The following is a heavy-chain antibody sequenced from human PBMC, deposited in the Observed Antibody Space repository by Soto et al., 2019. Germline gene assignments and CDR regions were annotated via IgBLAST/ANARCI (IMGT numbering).Heavy chain of an antibody. V-gene: IGHV4-34*01. J-gene: IGHJ6*03. CDR1: GGSFSGYY. CDR2: INHSGST. CDR3: ARSPRELRYFDWLSSRYMDV. Sequence: SETLSLTCAVYGGSFSGYYWSWIRQPPGKGLEWIGEINHSGSTNYNPSLKSRVTISVDTSKNQFSLKLSSVTAADTAVYYCARSPRELRYFDWLSSRYMDVWGKGTTVTVSS. D-gene: IGHD3-9*01.